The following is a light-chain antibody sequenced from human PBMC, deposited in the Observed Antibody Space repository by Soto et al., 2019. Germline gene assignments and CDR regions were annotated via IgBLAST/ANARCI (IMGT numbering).Light chain of an antibody. Sequence: EIVFTQSPATLSLSPGERATLSCRASQGVSSYLACYQQKPGLAPRLLIYDASSRATGMPDRFSGSGSGTDFKITIPILDPEDFAVYYYQRYDRPPLTFGHGTKVDIK. CDR3: QRYDRPPLT. V-gene: IGKV3D-20*01. CDR2: DAS. CDR1: QGVSSY. J-gene: IGKJ1*01.